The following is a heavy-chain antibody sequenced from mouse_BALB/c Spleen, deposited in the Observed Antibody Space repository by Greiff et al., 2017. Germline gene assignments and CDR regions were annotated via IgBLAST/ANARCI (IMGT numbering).Heavy chain of an antibody. CDR2: INSNGGST. D-gene: IGHD2-1*01. J-gene: IGHJ3*01. CDR3: ASRGNLAWFAY. CDR1: GFTFSSYG. Sequence: EVHLVESGGGLVQPGGSLKLSCAASGFTFSSYGMSWVRQTPDKRLELVATINSNGGSTYYPDSVKGRFTISRDNAKNTLYLQMSSLKSEDTAMYYCASRGNLAWFAYWGQGTLVTVSA. V-gene: IGHV5-6-3*01.